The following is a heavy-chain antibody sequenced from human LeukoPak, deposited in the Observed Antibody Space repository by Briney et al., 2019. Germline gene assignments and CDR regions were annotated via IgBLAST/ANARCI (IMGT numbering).Heavy chain of an antibody. V-gene: IGHV1-69*04. CDR1: GGTFISYA. CDR2: IIPILGIA. Sequence: SVTVFFKASGGTFISYAISWVRQAPGQGLEWMGRIIPILGIANYAQKFQGRVTITADKSTSTAYMELSSLRSEDTAVYYCARDEGYGNYVADWGQGTLVTVSS. CDR3: ARDEGYGNYVAD. J-gene: IGHJ4*02. D-gene: IGHD4-11*01.